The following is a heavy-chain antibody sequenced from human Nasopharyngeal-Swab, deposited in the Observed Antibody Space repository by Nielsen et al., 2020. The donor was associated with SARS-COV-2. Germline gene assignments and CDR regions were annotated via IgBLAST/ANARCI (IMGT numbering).Heavy chain of an antibody. D-gene: IGHD6-13*01. J-gene: IGHJ5*02. V-gene: IGHV1-46*01. CDR3: ARVLAAAGYNWFDP. CDR2: INPSGGST. Sequence: WVRQAPGQGLEWMGIINPSGGSTSYAQKFQGRVTMTRDTSTSTVYMELSSLGSEDTAVYYCARVLAAAGYNWFDPWGQGTLVTVSS.